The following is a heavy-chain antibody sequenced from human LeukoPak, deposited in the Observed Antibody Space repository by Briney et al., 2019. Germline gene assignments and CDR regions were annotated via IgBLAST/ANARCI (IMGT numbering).Heavy chain of an antibody. CDR2: IYYSGST. CDR3: ARSITMVRGEAFKNWFDP. Sequence: PSETLSLTCTVSGGSISSYYWSWIRQPPGKGLEWIGYIYYSGSTNYNPSLKSRVTISVDTSKNQFSLKLSSVTAADTAVYYCARSITMVRGEAFKNWFDPWGQGTLVTVSS. V-gene: IGHV4-59*01. D-gene: IGHD3-10*01. CDR1: GGSISSYY. J-gene: IGHJ5*02.